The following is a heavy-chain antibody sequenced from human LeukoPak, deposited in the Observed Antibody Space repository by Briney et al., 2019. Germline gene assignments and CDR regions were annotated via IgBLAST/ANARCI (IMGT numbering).Heavy chain of an antibody. CDR1: GYTFTNYA. CDR3: ARAYQRLGELSLPDY. J-gene: IGHJ4*02. V-gene: IGHV7-4-1*02. Sequence: ASVKVSCKASGYTFTNYAMNWVRQAPGQGLEWMGWIHPSTGNPTYAQDFTGRFVFSLDTSVSTTYLQISSLMAEDTAVYYCARAYQRLGELSLPDYWGQGTLVTVSS. D-gene: IGHD3-16*02. CDR2: IHPSTGNP.